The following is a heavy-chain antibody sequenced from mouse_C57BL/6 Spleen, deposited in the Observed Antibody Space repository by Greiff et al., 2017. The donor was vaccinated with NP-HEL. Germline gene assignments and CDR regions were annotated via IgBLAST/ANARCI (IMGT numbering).Heavy chain of an antibody. D-gene: IGHD2-5*01. Sequence: EVQLQQSGPELVKPGASVKIPCKASGYTFTDYNMDWVKQSHGKSLEWIGDINPNNGGTIYNQKFKGKATLTVDKSSSTAYMELRSMTSEDTAVYYCARRYSKLGSFDYWGQGTTLTVSS. CDR2: INPNNGGT. V-gene: IGHV1-18*01. J-gene: IGHJ2*01. CDR3: ARRYSKLGSFDY. CDR1: GYTFTDYN.